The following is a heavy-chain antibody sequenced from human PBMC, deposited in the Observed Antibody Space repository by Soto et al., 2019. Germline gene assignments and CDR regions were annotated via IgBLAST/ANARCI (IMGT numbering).Heavy chain of an antibody. CDR3: AHRVLRTVFGLVTTTAIYFDF. CDR1: GFSLTTSGVG. J-gene: IGHJ4*02. V-gene: IGHV2-5*02. CDR2: IYWDDDK. Sequence: QITLNESGPTVVRPTETLTLTCRFSGFSLTTSGVGVGWIRQSPGKAPEWLALIYWDDDKRYSASLKSRLTITNDTSKSQVVLTVSDLDPTDTATYYCAHRVLRTVFGLVTTTAIYFDFWGQGTPVAVSS. D-gene: IGHD3-3*01.